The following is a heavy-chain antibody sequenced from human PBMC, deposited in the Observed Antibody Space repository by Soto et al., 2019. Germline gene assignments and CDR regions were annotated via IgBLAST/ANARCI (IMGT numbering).Heavy chain of an antibody. Sequence: SXGALRGTCAAAGFTCTRQSMSWVRRAPGKGLEWVTVITGSGATRYYADSVRGRSTISRDNSKNTVYLKMDSLRAEDTALYYCAREPPYCGGDCYALLDFWGQGTQVTV. D-gene: IGHD2-21*02. V-gene: IGHV3-23*01. J-gene: IGHJ4*02. CDR1: GFTCTRQS. CDR2: ITGSGATR. CDR3: AREPPYCGGDCYALLDF.